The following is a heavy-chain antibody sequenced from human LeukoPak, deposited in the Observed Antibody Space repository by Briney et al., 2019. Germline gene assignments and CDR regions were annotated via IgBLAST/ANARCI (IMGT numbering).Heavy chain of an antibody. Sequence: GASVKVSCKASGGTFSSYAISWVRQAPGQGLEWMGGIIPIFGTANYAQKFQGRVTMTTDTSTSTAYMELRSLRSDDTAVYYCARLRGYSYGFNWFDPWGQGTLVTVSS. CDR2: IIPIFGTA. CDR1: GGTFSSYA. J-gene: IGHJ5*02. CDR3: ARLRGYSYGFNWFDP. V-gene: IGHV1-69*05. D-gene: IGHD5-18*01.